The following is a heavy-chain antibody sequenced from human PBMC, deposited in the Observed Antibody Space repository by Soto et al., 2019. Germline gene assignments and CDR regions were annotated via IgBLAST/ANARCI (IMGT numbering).Heavy chain of an antibody. Sequence: SETLSLTCSVSGASVSSGSHYWSWIRQSPGKGLEWIGFIYYSGSTNYNPSLKSRVTISVDTSKNQFSLKLSSVTAADTAVYYCAREFGGVQLWLSGVHFDYWGQGTLVTVSS. V-gene: IGHV4-61*01. CDR1: GASVSSGSHY. CDR3: AREFGGVQLWLSGVHFDY. J-gene: IGHJ4*02. D-gene: IGHD5-18*01. CDR2: IYYSGST.